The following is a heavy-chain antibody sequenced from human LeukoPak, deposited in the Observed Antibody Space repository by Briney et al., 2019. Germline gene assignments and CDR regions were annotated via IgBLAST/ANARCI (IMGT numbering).Heavy chain of an antibody. V-gene: IGHV1-69*05. CDR3: ARPRSRVTIAFDI. J-gene: IGHJ3*02. Sequence: ASVKVSCKASGGTFSSYAISWVRQAPGQGLEWMGGIIPIFGTANYAQKFQGRVTITTDESTSTAYMEPSSLRSEDTAVYYCARPRSRVTIAFDIWGQGTMVTVSS. CDR1: GGTFSSYA. D-gene: IGHD4-17*01. CDR2: IIPIFGTA.